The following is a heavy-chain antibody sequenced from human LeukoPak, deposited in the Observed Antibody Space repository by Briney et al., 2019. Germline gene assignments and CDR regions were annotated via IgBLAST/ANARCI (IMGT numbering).Heavy chain of an antibody. Sequence: SETLSLTCTVSGGSISNRNYHWGWIRQPPGKGLEWIGSICSSGSAYYNPSLKSRVTTSIDTSQTPFSLRLTSVTAADTAVYYCARDRKGYSQRAFDIWGQGTMVTVSS. CDR2: ICSSGSA. CDR1: GGSISNRNYH. CDR3: ARDRKGYSQRAFDI. J-gene: IGHJ3*02. D-gene: IGHD6-13*01. V-gene: IGHV4-39*07.